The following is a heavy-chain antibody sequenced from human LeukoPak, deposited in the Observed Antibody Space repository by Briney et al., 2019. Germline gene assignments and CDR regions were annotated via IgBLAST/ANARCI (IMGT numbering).Heavy chain of an antibody. CDR2: IYHDGST. CDR1: GGSISSNNW. CDR3: ARDRGGYTYSHDY. D-gene: IGHD5-18*01. V-gene: IGHV4-4*02. Sequence: SETLSLTCAVSGGSISSNNWWIWVRQSPGKGLEWLGEIYHDGSTNYNPSLKSRVTISMDKSKNQLSLKLNFVTAADTAVYYCARDRGGYTYSHDYWGQGTLVTVSS. J-gene: IGHJ4*02.